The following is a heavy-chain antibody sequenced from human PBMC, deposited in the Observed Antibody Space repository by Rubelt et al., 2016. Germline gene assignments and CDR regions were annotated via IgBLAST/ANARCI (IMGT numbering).Heavy chain of an antibody. D-gene: IGHD4-11*01. J-gene: IGHJ3*02. CDR3: ARGARRYSMDPRNAFDI. CDR2: ISAYNGNT. CDR1: GYTFTSYG. V-gene: IGHV1-18*01. Sequence: QVQLVQSGAEVKKPGASVKVSCKASGYTFTSYGISWVRQAPGQGLEWMGWISAYNGNTNYAQKVQGRVTMPTDTSTSTAYMGLRSLRSDDTAVYYCARGARRYSMDPRNAFDIWGQGTMVTVSS.